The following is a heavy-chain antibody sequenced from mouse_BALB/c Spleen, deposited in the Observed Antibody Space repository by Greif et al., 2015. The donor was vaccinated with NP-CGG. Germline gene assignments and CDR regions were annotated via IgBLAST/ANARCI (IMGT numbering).Heavy chain of an antibody. CDR1: GFAFSSYD. J-gene: IGHJ2*01. V-gene: IGHV5-9*02. Sequence: DVQLVESGGGLVKPGGSLKLSCAASGFAFSSYDMSWVRQTPEKRLEWVATISSGGSYTYYPDSVKGRFTISRDNARNTLYLQMSSLRSEDTASYYCARHHDGYYCDYWGQGTTLTVSS. CDR2: ISSGGSYT. CDR3: ARHHDGYYCDY. D-gene: IGHD2-3*01.